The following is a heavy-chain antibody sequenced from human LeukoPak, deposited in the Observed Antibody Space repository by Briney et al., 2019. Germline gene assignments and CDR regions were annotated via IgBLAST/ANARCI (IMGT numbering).Heavy chain of an antibody. Sequence: SSVKVSCRASGGTFTSYAISWVRQAPGQGLEWMGGIIPIFRTPNYAHKSQGRVTITADESTNTAYMELSIVRSEDTAVYFCARVQPGHTSPRAFDVWGQGTMVTVSS. J-gene: IGHJ3*01. CDR3: ARVQPGHTSPRAFDV. CDR2: IIPIFRTP. V-gene: IGHV1-69*01. D-gene: IGHD1-14*01. CDR1: GGTFTSYA.